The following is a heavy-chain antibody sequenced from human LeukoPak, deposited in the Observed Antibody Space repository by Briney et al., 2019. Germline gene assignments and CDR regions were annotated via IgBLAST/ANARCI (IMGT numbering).Heavy chain of an antibody. D-gene: IGHD2-2*02. J-gene: IGHJ4*02. Sequence: ASVKVSCKASGYTFTSYYVHWVRQAPGQGLEWMGIINPSGGSTTYAQKFQGRVTMTEDTSTDTAYMELSSLRSEDTAVYYCATDAARSSTSCYMVWWGQGTLVTVSS. V-gene: IGHV1-46*01. CDR3: ATDAARSSTSCYMVW. CDR1: GYTFTSYY. CDR2: INPSGGST.